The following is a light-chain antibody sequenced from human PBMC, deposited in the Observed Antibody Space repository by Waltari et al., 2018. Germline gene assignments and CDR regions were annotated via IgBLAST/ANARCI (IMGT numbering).Light chain of an antibody. J-gene: IGLJ2*01. CDR3: GTWDSSMSVGV. Sequence: QSVLTQPPSVSAASGQKVTISCSGSSPNIGKNYVSWYQQFPGTAPKLLIYEDVKRPSGISGRFSGSKSGTSATLDIHGLQTGDEADDYCGTWDSSMSVGVLGGGTKVTVL. CDR2: EDV. V-gene: IGLV1-51*01. CDR1: SPNIGKNY.